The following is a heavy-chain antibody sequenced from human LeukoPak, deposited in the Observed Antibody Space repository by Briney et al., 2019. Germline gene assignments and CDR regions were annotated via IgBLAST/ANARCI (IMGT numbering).Heavy chain of an antibody. D-gene: IGHD3-16*01. Sequence: ASVKVSCKASGYTFTGYYIHWVRQAPGQGLEWMGWINPNSGGTSFAQKFQGRVTMTRDTSISTAYMELSSLRSEDTAVYYCAREIMRSPNRGFDPWGQGTLVTVSS. V-gene: IGHV1-2*02. CDR3: AREIMRSPNRGFDP. CDR2: INPNSGGT. J-gene: IGHJ5*02. CDR1: GYTFTGYY.